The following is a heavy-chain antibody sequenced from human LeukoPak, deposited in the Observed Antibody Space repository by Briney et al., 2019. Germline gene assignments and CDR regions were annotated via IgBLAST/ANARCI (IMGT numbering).Heavy chain of an antibody. Sequence: GGSLRLSCAASGFTFSSYAMSWVRQAPGKGLEWVSAISGSGGSTYYADFVKGRFTISRDNSKNTLYLQMNSLRAEDTAVYYCAKSLFVVVPAAMFDFDYWGQGTLVTVSS. CDR3: AKSLFVVVPAAMFDFDY. V-gene: IGHV3-23*01. CDR2: ISGSGGST. D-gene: IGHD2-2*01. CDR1: GFTFSSYA. J-gene: IGHJ4*02.